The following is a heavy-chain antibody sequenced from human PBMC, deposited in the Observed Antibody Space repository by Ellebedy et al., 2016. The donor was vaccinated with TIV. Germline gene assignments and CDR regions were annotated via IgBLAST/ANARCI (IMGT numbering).Heavy chain of an antibody. CDR3: ACTSFSSTSYYYGMDV. V-gene: IGHV5-51*01. CDR2: IYPGDSDT. D-gene: IGHD2/OR15-2a*01. CDR1: GYSFTSYW. J-gene: IGHJ6*02. Sequence: GGSLRLXXKGSGYSFTSYWIGWVRQMPGKGLEWMGIIYPGDSDTRYSPSFQGQVTISADKSISTAYLQWSSLKASDTAMYYCACTSFSSTSYYYGMDVWGQGTTVTVSS.